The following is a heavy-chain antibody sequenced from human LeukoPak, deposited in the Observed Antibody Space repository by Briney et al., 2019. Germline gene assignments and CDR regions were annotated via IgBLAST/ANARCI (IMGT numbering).Heavy chain of an antibody. J-gene: IGHJ4*02. CDR1: GYTFTSYY. V-gene: IGHV1-46*01. CDR2: INPSGGST. CDR3: ARGRPDDYVWGEDDY. D-gene: IGHD3-16*01. Sequence: ASVKVSCKASGYTFTSYYMHWVRQAPGQGLEWMGIINPSGGSTSYAQKFQGRVTMTRDTSTSTVYMELSSLRSEDTAVYYCARGRPDDYVWGEDDYWGQGTLVTVSS.